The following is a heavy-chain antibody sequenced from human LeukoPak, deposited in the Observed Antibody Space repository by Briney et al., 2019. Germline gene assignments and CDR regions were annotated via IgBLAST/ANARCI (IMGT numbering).Heavy chain of an antibody. V-gene: IGHV4-59*08. J-gene: IGHJ4*02. CDR3: ARLYGDSDFAY. CDR1: GDSINSYY. CDR2: IYHSGST. Sequence: SETLSLTCTVSGDSINSYYWSWVRQPPGKGLEWIGYIYHSGSTNYSPSLKSRVTISLDTSKNQFSLKLSSVTAADTAVYYCARLYGDSDFAYGGQGTLVPVS. D-gene: IGHD4-17*01.